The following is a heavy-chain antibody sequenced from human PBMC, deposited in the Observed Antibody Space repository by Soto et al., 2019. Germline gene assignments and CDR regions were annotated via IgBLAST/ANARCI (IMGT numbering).Heavy chain of an antibody. Sequence: SETLSLTCTVSGGSISSSSYYWGWIRQPPGKGLEWIGSIYYSGSTYYNPSLKSRVTISVDTSKNQFSLKLSPVTAADTAVYYCARLRKNAGYCSGGSCYEPDYYYYYYMDVWGKGTTVTVSS. CDR1: GGSISSSSYY. CDR3: ARLRKNAGYCSGGSCYEPDYYYYYYMDV. CDR2: IYYSGST. D-gene: IGHD2-15*01. J-gene: IGHJ6*03. V-gene: IGHV4-39*01.